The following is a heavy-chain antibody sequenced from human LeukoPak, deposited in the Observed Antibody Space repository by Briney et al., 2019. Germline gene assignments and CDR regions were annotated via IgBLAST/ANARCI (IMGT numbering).Heavy chain of an antibody. J-gene: IGHJ4*02. D-gene: IGHD5-24*01. Sequence: SQTLSLTCTVSGGSISSGSYYWSWIRQPAGKGLEWIGRIYTSGSTNYNPSLKSRVTISVDTSKNQFSLKLSSVTAADTAVYYCATTLEIAITRQDYWGQGTLVTVSS. CDR2: IYTSGST. V-gene: IGHV4-61*02. CDR3: ATTLEIAITRQDY. CDR1: GGSISSGSYY.